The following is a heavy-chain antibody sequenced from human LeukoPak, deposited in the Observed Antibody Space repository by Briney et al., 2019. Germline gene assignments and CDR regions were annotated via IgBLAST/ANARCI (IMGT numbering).Heavy chain of an antibody. CDR3: ARVPAAISATYYYYYMDV. CDR1: GFTFSSYS. V-gene: IGHV3-21*01. CDR2: ISSSSSYI. J-gene: IGHJ6*03. D-gene: IGHD2-2*02. Sequence: PGGSLRLSCAASGFTFSSYSMNWVRQAPGKGLEWVSSISSSSSYIYYADSVKGRFTISRDNAKNSLYLQMNSLRAEDTAVYYCARVPAAISATYYYYYMDVWGKGTTATVSS.